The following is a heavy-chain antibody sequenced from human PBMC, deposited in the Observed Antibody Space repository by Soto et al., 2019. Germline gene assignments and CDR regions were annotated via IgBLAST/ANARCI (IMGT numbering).Heavy chain of an antibody. Sequence: QLQLQESGSGLVKPSQTLSLTCAVSGGSISSGGYSWSWIRQPPGKGLEWIGYIYHSGSTYYNPFLKXXVXIXXDRSKTQFPLQLSSVTAADTAVYYCARGYDYYFDYWGQGTLVTVSS. V-gene: IGHV4-30-2*01. J-gene: IGHJ4*02. CDR2: IYHSGST. CDR1: GGSISSGGYS. D-gene: IGHD3-3*01. CDR3: ARGYDYYFDY.